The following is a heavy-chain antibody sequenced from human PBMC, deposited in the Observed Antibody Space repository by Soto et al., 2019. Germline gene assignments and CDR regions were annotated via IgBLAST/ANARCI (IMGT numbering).Heavy chain of an antibody. CDR1: GGTFSSYA. CDR3: ARGYTIFGVVIQNWFDP. V-gene: IGHV1-69*12. Sequence: QVQLVQSGAEVKKPGSSVKVSCKASGGTFSSYAISWVRQAPGQGLEWMGGIIPIFGTANYAQKFQGRVTITADESTSTAYMELGSRRSEDTAVYYCARGYTIFGVVIQNWFDPWGQGTLVTVSS. D-gene: IGHD3-3*01. CDR2: IIPIFGTA. J-gene: IGHJ5*02.